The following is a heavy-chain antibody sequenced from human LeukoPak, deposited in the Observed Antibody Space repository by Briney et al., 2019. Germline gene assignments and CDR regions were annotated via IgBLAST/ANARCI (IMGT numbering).Heavy chain of an antibody. CDR2: ISTYNGNA. D-gene: IGHD6-13*01. CDR1: GYTFTSYG. J-gene: IGHJ4*02. CDR3: ARDAGYSSSWPSYYFDY. Sequence: ASVKVSCKASGYTFTSYGISWVRQAPGQGLEWMGWISTYNGNANYAQKLQGRVTMTTDTSTSTAYMELRSLRSDDTAVYYCARDAGYSSSWPSYYFDYWGQGTLVTVSS. V-gene: IGHV1-18*01.